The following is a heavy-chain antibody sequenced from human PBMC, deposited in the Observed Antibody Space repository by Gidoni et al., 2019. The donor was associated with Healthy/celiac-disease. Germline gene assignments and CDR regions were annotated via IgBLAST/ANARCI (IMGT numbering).Heavy chain of an antibody. V-gene: IGHV4-34*01. Sequence: QVQLQQWGAGLLKPSETLSLTCAVYGGSFSGYYWSWIRQPPGKGLEWIGEINHSGSTNYNPSLKSRVTISVDTSKNQFSLKLSSVTAADTAVYYCARRGVRNNLDYWGQGTLVTVSS. D-gene: IGHD1-1*01. CDR3: ARRGVRNNLDY. J-gene: IGHJ4*02. CDR1: GGSFSGYY. CDR2: INHSGST.